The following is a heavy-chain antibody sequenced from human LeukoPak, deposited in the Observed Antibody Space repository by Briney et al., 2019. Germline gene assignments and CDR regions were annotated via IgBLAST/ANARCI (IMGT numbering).Heavy chain of an antibody. Sequence: SETLSLTCTVSGGSISSYYWSWIRQPPGKGLEWIGYIYYSGSTNYNPSLKSRVTISVDTSKSQFSLKLSSVTAADTAVYYCARGEYSSSWYGYWGQGTLVTVSS. CDR2: IYYSGST. J-gene: IGHJ4*02. V-gene: IGHV4-59*01. CDR3: ARGEYSSSWYGY. D-gene: IGHD6-13*01. CDR1: GGSISSYY.